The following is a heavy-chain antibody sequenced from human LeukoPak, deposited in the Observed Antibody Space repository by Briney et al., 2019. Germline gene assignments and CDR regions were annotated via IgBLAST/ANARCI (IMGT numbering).Heavy chain of an antibody. CDR3: ARGTVGATGWFDP. D-gene: IGHD1-26*01. V-gene: IGHV1-2*02. CDR2: INPNSGGT. Sequence: ASVKVSCKASGYTFTGYYMHWVRQAPGQGLEWMGWINPNSGGTNYAQKFQGRVTMTRDTSISTAYMELSRLRSDDTAVCYCARGTVGATGWFDPWGQGTLVTVSS. CDR1: GYTFTGYY. J-gene: IGHJ5*02.